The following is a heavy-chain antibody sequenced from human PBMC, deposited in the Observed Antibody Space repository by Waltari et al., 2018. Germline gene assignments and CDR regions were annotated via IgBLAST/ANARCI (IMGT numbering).Heavy chain of an antibody. J-gene: IGHJ5*02. Sequence: QVQLQESGPGLVKPSETLSLTCTVSGGSISSYYWSWIRQPPGKVLDWIGYIYYSGGTTYTPSPKGRVTISVDTSKNQFSLKLSSVTAADTAVYYCASSPPGGVIWFDPWGQGTLVTVSS. CDR1: GGSISSYY. V-gene: IGHV4-59*01. CDR2: IYYSGGT. D-gene: IGHD3-22*01. CDR3: ASSPPGGVIWFDP.